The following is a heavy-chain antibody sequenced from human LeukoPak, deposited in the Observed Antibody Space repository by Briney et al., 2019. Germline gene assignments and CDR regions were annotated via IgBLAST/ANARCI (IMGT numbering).Heavy chain of an antibody. CDR1: GYSFTSYW. CDR3: ARRLGASPSAEAFDY. V-gene: IGHV5-10-1*01. Sequence: GESMKISCKGSGYSFTSYWISGGRQMRGKGVEGMGRVDPRDSYTNYGSAFQGHATISADKSISTAYPQWSSLKASDTAMYYCARRLGASPSAEAFDYWGQGTLVTVSS. J-gene: IGHJ4*02. CDR2: VDPRDSYT. D-gene: IGHD1-26*01.